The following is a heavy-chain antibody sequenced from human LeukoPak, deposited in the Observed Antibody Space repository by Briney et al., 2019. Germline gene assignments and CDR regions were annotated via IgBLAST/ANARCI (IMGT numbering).Heavy chain of an antibody. CDR3: ARAPSEIGGYYPEYFRH. D-gene: IGHD3-22*01. J-gene: IGHJ1*01. Sequence: SGRSLRLSCVASGFTFSSYWMHWVRQAPGRGLVWDSRIKSDGSTNYADSVKGRFTISRDNAKNTVSLQMNSLRAEDTGVYFCARAPSEIGGYYPEYFRHWGQGTLVTVSS. V-gene: IGHV3-74*01. CDR1: GFTFSSYW. CDR2: IKSDGST.